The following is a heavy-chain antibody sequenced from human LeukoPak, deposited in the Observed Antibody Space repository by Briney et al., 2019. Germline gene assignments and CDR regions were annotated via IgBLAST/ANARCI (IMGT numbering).Heavy chain of an antibody. V-gene: IGHV4-39*01. J-gene: IGHJ5*02. CDR3: ARQLPLVLRYFDWLADNWFDP. CDR1: GGSISSSSYY. Sequence: PSETLSLTCTVSGGSISSSSYYWGWIRQPPGKGLEWIGSIYYSGSTYYNPSLKSRVTISVDTSKNQFSLKLSSVTAADTAVYYCARQLPLVLRYFDWLADNWFDPWGQGTLVTVSS. CDR2: IYYSGST. D-gene: IGHD3-9*01.